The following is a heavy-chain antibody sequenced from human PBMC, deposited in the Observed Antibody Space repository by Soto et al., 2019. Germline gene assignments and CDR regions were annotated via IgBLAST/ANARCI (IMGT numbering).Heavy chain of an antibody. D-gene: IGHD1-1*01. CDR3: ARYDWNPDAGAFDI. Sequence: QVQLQESGPGLVKPSETLSLTCTVSGGSISSYYWSWIRQPPGKGLEWIGYIYYSGSTNYNPSLKSRVTISVDTSKNQFSLKLSSVTAADTAVYYCARYDWNPDAGAFDIWGQGTMVTVSS. V-gene: IGHV4-59*01. J-gene: IGHJ3*02. CDR1: GGSISSYY. CDR2: IYYSGST.